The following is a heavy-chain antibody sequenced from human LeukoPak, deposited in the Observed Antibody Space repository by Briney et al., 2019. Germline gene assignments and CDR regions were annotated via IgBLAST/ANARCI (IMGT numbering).Heavy chain of an antibody. CDR3: AAVGSRSGEYYYDSSGYDAFDI. Sequence: SVKVSCKASGFTFTSSAMQWVRQARGQRLEWIGWIVVGSGNTNYAQKFQERVTITRDISTSTAYMELSSLRSEDTAVYYCAAVGSRSGEYYYDSSGYDAFDIWGQGTMVTVSS. J-gene: IGHJ3*02. CDR2: IVVGSGNT. D-gene: IGHD3-22*01. V-gene: IGHV1-58*02. CDR1: GFTFTSSA.